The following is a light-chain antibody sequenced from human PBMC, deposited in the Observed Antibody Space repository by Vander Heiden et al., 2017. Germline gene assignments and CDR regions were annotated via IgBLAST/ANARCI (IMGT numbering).Light chain of an antibody. CDR3: QWNESTRQT. CDR2: AAS. V-gene: IGKV1-39*01. CDR1: GSISSY. J-gene: IGKJ4*02. Sequence: IQMIHSPSSLPASVGDSVTLTSRARGSISSYLNWYQQKPGKAPKLLIYAASRLHSGIPSTSSGSGSGTDFTLTISILQLEHFATSYCQWNESTRQTFGEGTKVEIK.